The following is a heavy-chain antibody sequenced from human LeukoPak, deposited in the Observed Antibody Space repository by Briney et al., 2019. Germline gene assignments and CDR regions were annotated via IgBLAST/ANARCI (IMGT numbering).Heavy chain of an antibody. CDR2: ISSSGSTR. J-gene: IGHJ1*01. V-gene: IGHV3-48*03. CDR1: GFTFRIYD. CDR3: ATSIVVVTAIPAYFQH. Sequence: GSLRLSCAASGFTFRIYDMNWVRQAPGKGLEWVSYISSSGSTRSYADSVQGRFTISRDNSKNTLYLQMNSLRPEDTAVYYCATSIVVVTAIPAYFQHWGQGTLVTVSS. D-gene: IGHD2-21*02.